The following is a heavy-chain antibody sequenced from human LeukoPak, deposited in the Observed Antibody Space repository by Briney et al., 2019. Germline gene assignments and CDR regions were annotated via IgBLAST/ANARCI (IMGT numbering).Heavy chain of an antibody. J-gene: IGHJ6*02. V-gene: IGHV3-30*03. D-gene: IGHD2-2*01. CDR1: GFTFSSYG. Sequence: PGGSLRLSCAASGFTFSSYGMHWVRQAPGKGLEWVAVISYDGSNKYYADSVKGRFTISRDNSKNTLYLQMNSLRAEDTAVYYCARAAYCSSTSYYRRGMSGMDDWGQGTTVTVSS. CDR2: ISYDGSNK. CDR3: ARAAYCSSTSYYRRGMSGMDD.